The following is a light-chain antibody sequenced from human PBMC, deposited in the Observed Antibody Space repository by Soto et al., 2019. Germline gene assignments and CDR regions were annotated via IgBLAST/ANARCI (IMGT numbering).Light chain of an antibody. V-gene: IGKV3-15*01. CDR3: QHYNDWPPTWT. CDR1: QSVSSK. Sequence: EIVMTQSPATLSVSPGERATLSCRASQSVSSKLAWYQQKPGQAPRVLIYGASTRATGIPDRFSGSGSGTEFALTISSLQSEDFAVYYCQHYNDWPPTWTFGQGTRVE. J-gene: IGKJ1*01. CDR2: GAS.